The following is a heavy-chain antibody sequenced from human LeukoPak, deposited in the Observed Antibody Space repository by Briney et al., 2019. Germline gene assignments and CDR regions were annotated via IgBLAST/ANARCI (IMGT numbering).Heavy chain of an antibody. Sequence: GGSLRLSCAASGFTFSSYAMSWVRQAPGKGLEWVSAIRSTGGSTNYADSVKGRFTISRDNSKNTLFLQMNSLRAEDTAVYYCAKVTLGYCTGGVCSHFDYWGQGTLVTVSS. CDR2: IRSTGGST. J-gene: IGHJ4*02. D-gene: IGHD2-8*02. V-gene: IGHV3-23*01. CDR3: AKVTLGYCTGGVCSHFDY. CDR1: GFTFSSYA.